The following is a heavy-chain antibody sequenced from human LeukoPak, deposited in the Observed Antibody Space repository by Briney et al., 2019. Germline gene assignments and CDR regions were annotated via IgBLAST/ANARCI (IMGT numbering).Heavy chain of an antibody. D-gene: IGHD5-18*01. Sequence: GVSLRLSCAASGFSFNTLWMSWVRQAPGKGLEWVANIKDDGSDKYYVDSMKGRFTISRDNSKNTLYLQMNSLRAEDTAVYYCAKVKLLVGGYSYGMVDYWGQGTLVTVS. J-gene: IGHJ4*02. CDR3: AKVKLLVGGYSYGMVDY. CDR2: IKDDGSDK. V-gene: IGHV3-7*03. CDR1: GFSFNTLW.